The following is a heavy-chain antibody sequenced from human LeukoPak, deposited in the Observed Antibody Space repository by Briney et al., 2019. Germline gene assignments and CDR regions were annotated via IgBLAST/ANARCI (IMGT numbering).Heavy chain of an antibody. Sequence: GGSLRLSCAASGFTFSDYYMSWIRQAPGKGLEWVAYISTSSSSTDSADSVRGRFTISRDNAKNTLFLQMDSLRAEDTAVYYCAKARNGDPPYYFDYWGQGTLVTVSS. D-gene: IGHD4-17*01. J-gene: IGHJ4*02. V-gene: IGHV3-11*05. CDR1: GFTFSDYY. CDR3: AKARNGDPPYYFDY. CDR2: ISTSSSST.